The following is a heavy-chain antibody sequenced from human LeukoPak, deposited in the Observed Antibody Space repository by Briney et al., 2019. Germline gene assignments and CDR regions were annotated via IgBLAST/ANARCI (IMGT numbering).Heavy chain of an antibody. J-gene: IGHJ4*02. CDR3: AGGSAYYYDSSGSQSSYDY. CDR1: GYTFTSYG. V-gene: IGHV1-18*01. D-gene: IGHD3-22*01. Sequence: GASVKVSCKASGYTFTSYGISWVRQAPGQGLEWMGWISAYNGNTNYAQKLQGRVTMTTDTSTSTAYMELRSLRSDDTAVYYCAGGSAYYYDSSGSQSSYDYWGQGTLVTVSS. CDR2: ISAYNGNT.